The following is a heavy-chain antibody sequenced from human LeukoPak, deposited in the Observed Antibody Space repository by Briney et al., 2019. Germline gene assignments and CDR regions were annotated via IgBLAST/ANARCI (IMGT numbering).Heavy chain of an antibody. CDR2: INTNTGNP. J-gene: IGHJ6*03. Sequence: GASVKVSCKASGYTFTSYAMNWVRQAPGQGLEWMGWINTNTGNPTYAQGFTGRFVSSLDASVSTAYLQISSLKAEDTAVYYCARRAMDPNYYYYYYMDAWGKGTTVTVSS. V-gene: IGHV7-4-1*02. CDR1: GYTFTSYA. D-gene: IGHD5-18*01. CDR3: ARRAMDPNYYYYYYMDA.